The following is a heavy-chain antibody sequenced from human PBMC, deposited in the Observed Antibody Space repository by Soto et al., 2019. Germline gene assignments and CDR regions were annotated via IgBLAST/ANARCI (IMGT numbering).Heavy chain of an antibody. J-gene: IGHJ4*02. D-gene: IGHD3-3*01. Sequence: QVQLVQSGAEVKKPGASVKVSCKASGYTFTSYYMHWVRQAPGQGLEWMGIINPSGGSTSSAQKFQGRATMTRDTSTSTVYMELSSLRSEDTAVYYCARGPIWSGYSSHYFDYWGQGTLVTVSS. CDR1: GYTFTSYY. CDR2: INPSGGST. CDR3: ARGPIWSGYSSHYFDY. V-gene: IGHV1-46*03.